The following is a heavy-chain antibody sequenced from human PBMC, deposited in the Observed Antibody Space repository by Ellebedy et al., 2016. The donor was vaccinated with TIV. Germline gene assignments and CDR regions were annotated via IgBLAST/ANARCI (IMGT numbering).Heavy chain of an antibody. Sequence: ASVKVSCKASGYRFTYNYIHWVRQAPGQGLEWVGQINPSGDVTKYAQRFHGRVAITRDTSTSTVYMELSSLRSEDTAVYHCARDSGDYGPDYWGQGTLVTVSA. J-gene: IGHJ4*02. CDR1: GYRFTYNY. CDR2: INPSGDVT. D-gene: IGHD4-17*01. CDR3: ARDSGDYGPDY. V-gene: IGHV1-46*01.